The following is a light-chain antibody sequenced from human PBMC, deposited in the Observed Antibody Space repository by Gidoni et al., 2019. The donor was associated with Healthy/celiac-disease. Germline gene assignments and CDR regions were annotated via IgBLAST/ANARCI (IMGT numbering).Light chain of an antibody. CDR1: QSLLHSNGYND. CDR3: MQALQTPWT. J-gene: IGKJ1*01. Sequence: IVITQSPLSLPVTPGEPSSTSCMSSQSLLHSNGYNDLDWYLQKPVQSPQLLIYLGSNRASGVPDRFSGSGSGTDFTLKISRVEAEDVGVYYCMQALQTPWTFGQGTKVEIK. V-gene: IGKV2-28*01. CDR2: LGS.